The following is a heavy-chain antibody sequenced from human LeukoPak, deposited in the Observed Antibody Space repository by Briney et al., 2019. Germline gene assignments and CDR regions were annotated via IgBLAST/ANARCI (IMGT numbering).Heavy chain of an antibody. CDR2: INAYNGNT. Sequence: GASVKVSCKASGYTFTSYIISWVRQARGQGLEWMGWINAYNGNTDYAQRVQGRVTMTTDTSTSTAYMELRSLRSDDTAVYYCARDRHIAATVYYYYYMDVWGKGTPVTVSS. D-gene: IGHD6-13*01. J-gene: IGHJ6*03. CDR1: GYTFTSYI. V-gene: IGHV1-18*01. CDR3: ARDRHIAATVYYYYYMDV.